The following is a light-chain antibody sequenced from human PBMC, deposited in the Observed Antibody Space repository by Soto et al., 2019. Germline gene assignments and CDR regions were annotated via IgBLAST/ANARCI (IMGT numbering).Light chain of an antibody. J-gene: IGLJ1*01. V-gene: IGLV2-8*01. CDR1: ASDIGRYNY. CDR2: EVT. CDR3: NSYVGSNNYV. Sequence: QSALAQPPSAYGSRGRTVTISCIGTASDIGRYNYVSWYQHHPGKAPKLIIYEVTKRPSGVPDRFSGSKSGNTASLTVSGLQADDEADYYSNSYVGSNNYVFGTGTKVTVL.